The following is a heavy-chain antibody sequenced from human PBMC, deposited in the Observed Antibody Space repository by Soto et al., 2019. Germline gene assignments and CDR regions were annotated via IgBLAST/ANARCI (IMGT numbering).Heavy chain of an antibody. J-gene: IGHJ5*02. V-gene: IGHV3-21*01. CDR2: ISSSRIYI. CDR1: GFTFSSYS. D-gene: IGHD6-13*01. Sequence: PGVSLILSYAASGFTFSSYSLNWVRQAPGKGLEWVSSISSSRIYIYYADSVKGRFTISRDNAKNSLYLQMNSLRAEDTAVYYCARARYSSSWDNWFDPWGQGNVVTVSS. CDR3: ARARYSSSWDNWFDP.